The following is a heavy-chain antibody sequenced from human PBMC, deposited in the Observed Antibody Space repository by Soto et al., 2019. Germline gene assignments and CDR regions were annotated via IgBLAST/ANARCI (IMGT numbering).Heavy chain of an antibody. D-gene: IGHD3-3*01. Sequence: SETLSLTCTVSGGSISSSSYYWGWIRQPPGKGLEWIGSIYYSGRTYYNPSLKSRVTISVDTSKNQFSLKLSSVTAADTAVYYCARRIRSGSGYFYYYYMDVWGKGTTVTVSS. CDR1: GGSISSSSYY. CDR2: IYYSGRT. J-gene: IGHJ6*03. V-gene: IGHV4-39*01. CDR3: ARRIRSGSGYFYYYYMDV.